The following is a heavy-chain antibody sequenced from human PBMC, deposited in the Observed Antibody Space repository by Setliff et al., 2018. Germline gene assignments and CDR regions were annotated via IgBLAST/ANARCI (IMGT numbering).Heavy chain of an antibody. CDR2: IIPIFGTA. CDR3: ASPFPLGWSGYYGVGWFDP. D-gene: IGHD3-3*01. CDR1: GGTFSSYA. V-gene: IGHV1-69*13. J-gene: IGHJ5*02. Sequence: ASVKVSCKASGGTFSSYAISWVRQAPGQGLEWMGGIIPIFGTANYAQKFQGRVTITADESTSTAYMELSSLRSEDTAVYYCASPFPLGWSGYYGVGWFDPWGQGTLVTVSS.